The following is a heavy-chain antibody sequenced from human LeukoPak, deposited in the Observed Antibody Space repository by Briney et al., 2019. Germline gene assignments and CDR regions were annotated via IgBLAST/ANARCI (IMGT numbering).Heavy chain of an antibody. Sequence: PGGSLRLSCAASGFTFSSYSMNWVRQAPGKGLEWVSSISSSSSYIYYADSVTGRFTISRDNAKNSLYLQMNSLRAEDTAVYYCARDPGGGYYYDTSGSFDYWGQGTLVTVSS. D-gene: IGHD3-22*01. CDR3: ARDPGGGYYYDTSGSFDY. J-gene: IGHJ4*02. CDR1: GFTFSSYS. V-gene: IGHV3-21*01. CDR2: ISSSSSYI.